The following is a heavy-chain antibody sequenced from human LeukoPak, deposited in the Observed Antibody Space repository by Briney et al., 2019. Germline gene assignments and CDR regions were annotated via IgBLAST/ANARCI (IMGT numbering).Heavy chain of an antibody. CDR1: GGSISNYY. Sequence: SETLSLTCTVSGGSISNYYWSWIRQPPWKGLEWIGYIYYSETTNYNPSLKSRVTISVDTSKNQFSLKLSSVTAADTAVYYCARSFGTSGYYSSTLRPHFDYWGQGTLVTVSS. CDR2: IYYSETT. J-gene: IGHJ4*02. D-gene: IGHD3-22*01. V-gene: IGHV4-59*01. CDR3: ARSFGTSGYYSSTLRPHFDY.